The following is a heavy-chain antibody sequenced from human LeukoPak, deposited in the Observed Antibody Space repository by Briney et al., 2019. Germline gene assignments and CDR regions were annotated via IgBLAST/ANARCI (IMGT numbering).Heavy chain of an antibody. CDR1: GGTFSSYA. D-gene: IGHD2-8*01. Sequence: ASVKVSCKASGGTFSSYAISWVRQAPGQGLEWMGGIIPIFGTANYAQKFQGRVTITTDESTSTAYMELSSLRTEDTAVYYCAGDLVQATNGFAYWGQGTLVTVSS. J-gene: IGHJ4*02. CDR3: AGDLVQATNGFAY. V-gene: IGHV1-69*05. CDR2: IIPIFGTA.